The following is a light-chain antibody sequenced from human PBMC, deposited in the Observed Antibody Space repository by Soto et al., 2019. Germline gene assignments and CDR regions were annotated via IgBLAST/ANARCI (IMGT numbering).Light chain of an antibody. J-gene: IGLJ1*01. Sequence: QSALTQPPSASGSPGQSVTISCTGTSSDVGGYNYVSWYQQHPGKAPKLMIYEVSKRPSGVPDRFSGSKSGNTASLTVSGLQAEAEADYYCSSYAGSNNLGVFGTGTQLTVL. CDR2: EVS. V-gene: IGLV2-8*01. CDR1: SSDVGGYNY. CDR3: SSYAGSNNLGV.